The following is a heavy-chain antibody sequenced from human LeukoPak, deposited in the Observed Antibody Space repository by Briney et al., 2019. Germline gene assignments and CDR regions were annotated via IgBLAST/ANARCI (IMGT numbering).Heavy chain of an antibody. CDR2: INAGNGNT. Sequence: ASVKVSCKASGYTFTSYSMHWARQAPGQRLEWMGWINAGNGNTKYSRKFQGRVTMTEDTSTDTAYMELSSLRSEDTAVYYCATAPPNGVYDFDYWGQGTLVTVSS. V-gene: IGHV1-3*01. J-gene: IGHJ4*02. CDR1: GYTFTSYS. CDR3: ATAPPNGVYDFDY. D-gene: IGHD2-8*01.